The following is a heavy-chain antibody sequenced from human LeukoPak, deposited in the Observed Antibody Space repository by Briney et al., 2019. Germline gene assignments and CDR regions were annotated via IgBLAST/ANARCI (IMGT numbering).Heavy chain of an antibody. CDR3: ARDRFLEGNWFDP. J-gene: IGHJ5*02. D-gene: IGHD3-3*01. CDR1: GGSISSRSYY. V-gene: IGHV4-39*07. CDR2: IYYSGST. Sequence: PSETLSLTCTVSGGSISSRSYYWGWIRQPPGKGLEWIGSIYYSGSTYYNPSLKSRVTISVDTSKNQFSLKLSSVTAADTAVYYCARDRFLEGNWFDPWGQGTLVTVSS.